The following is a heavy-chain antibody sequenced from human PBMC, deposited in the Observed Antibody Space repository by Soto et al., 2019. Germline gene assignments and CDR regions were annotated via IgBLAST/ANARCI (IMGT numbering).Heavy chain of an antibody. D-gene: IGHD3-3*01. CDR3: AKDRGDIGMVDAFGV. V-gene: IGHV3-23*01. CDR2: ISGSGVTT. J-gene: IGHJ3*01. Sequence: GGSLRLSCTASGFTFSSYAMTWVRQAPGKGLEYISAISGSGVTTYYADSMKGRFTVSRDNSKNTLYLQMIGLRAEDTAIYYCAKDRGDIGMVDAFGVWGQGTMVTVSS. CDR1: GFTFSSYA.